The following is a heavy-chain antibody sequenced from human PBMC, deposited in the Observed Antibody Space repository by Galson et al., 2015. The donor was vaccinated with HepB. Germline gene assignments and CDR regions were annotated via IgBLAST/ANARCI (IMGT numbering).Heavy chain of an antibody. CDR2: IYSGGST. CDR1: GFTVSSNY. V-gene: IGHV3-53*01. CDR3: ARGRVVPAAKHYLNYYYKDV. J-gene: IGHJ6*03. D-gene: IGHD2-2*01. Sequence: SLRLSCAASGFTVSSNYMSWVRQAPGKGLEWVSIIYSGGSTHYADSVKGRFTISRDNSKNTLYLQMNSLRAEDTAVYYCARGRVVPAAKHYLNYYYKDVWGKGTTVTVSS.